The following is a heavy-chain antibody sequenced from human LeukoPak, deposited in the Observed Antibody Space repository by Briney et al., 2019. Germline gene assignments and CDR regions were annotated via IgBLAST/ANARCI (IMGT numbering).Heavy chain of an antibody. CDR2: ISSSSSYI. J-gene: IGHJ3*02. V-gene: IGHV3-21*01. CDR3: ARGVLADAFDI. D-gene: IGHD2-8*01. Sequence: GGSLRLSCAASGFTFSSYGMSWVRQAPGKGLEWVSSISSSSSYIYYADSVKGRFTISRDNAKNSLYLQMNSLRAEDTAVYYCARGVLADAFDIWGQGTMVTVSS. CDR1: GFTFSSYG.